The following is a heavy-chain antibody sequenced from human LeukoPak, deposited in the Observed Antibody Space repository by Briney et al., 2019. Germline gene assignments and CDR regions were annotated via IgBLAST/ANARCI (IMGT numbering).Heavy chain of an antibody. D-gene: IGHD6-13*01. CDR1: GGSISSSSYY. V-gene: IGHV4-39*01. J-gene: IGHJ3*02. Sequence: PSETLSLTCTVSGGSISSSSYYWGWIRQPPGKGLEWIGSIYYSGSTYYNPSLKSRVTISVDTSKNQFSLKLSSVTAADTAVYYCARQGGSSSWYTRRNAFDIWGQGTMVTVSS. CDR2: IYYSGST. CDR3: ARQGGSSSWYTRRNAFDI.